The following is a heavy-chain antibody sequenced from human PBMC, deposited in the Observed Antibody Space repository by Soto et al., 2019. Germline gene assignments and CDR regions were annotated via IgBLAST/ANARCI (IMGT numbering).Heavy chain of an antibody. CDR2: IDPSDSYT. Sequence: GESLKISCQGSGYSFTSHWITWVRQTPGKGLEWMGRIDPSDSYTNYSPSFQGQVTISADKSISTAYLQWSSLKASDTAMYYCALILTTVTTRDWFDPWGQGTLVTVSS. J-gene: IGHJ5*02. D-gene: IGHD4-17*01. CDR3: ALILTTVTTRDWFDP. V-gene: IGHV5-10-1*04. CDR1: GYSFTSHW.